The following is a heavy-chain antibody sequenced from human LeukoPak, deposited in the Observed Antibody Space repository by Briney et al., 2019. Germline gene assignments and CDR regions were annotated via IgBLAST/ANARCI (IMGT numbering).Heavy chain of an antibody. CDR2: IDISGST. D-gene: IGHD1-7*01. CDR1: GGSISSSSYY. Sequence: PSETLSLTCTVSGGSISSSSYYWSWIRQPAGKGLEWIGRIDISGSTYYNPSLKSRVTISVDTSKNQFSLKLHSVTAADTAVYYCARGKLELTILDYWGQGTLVTVSS. J-gene: IGHJ4*02. V-gene: IGHV4-61*02. CDR3: ARGKLELTILDY.